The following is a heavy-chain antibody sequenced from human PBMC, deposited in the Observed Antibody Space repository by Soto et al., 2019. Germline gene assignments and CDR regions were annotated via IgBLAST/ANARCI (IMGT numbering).Heavy chain of an antibody. D-gene: IGHD3-16*01. Sequence: QVQLVQSGAEVKKPGASVKVSCKASGYTFTSYGISWVRQAPGQGLEWMGWINAYNGNTNYAQKPQXXXTXSTDTSTSTAYMELRSLRSDDTAVYYCARDWFGVDYWGQGTLVTVSS. J-gene: IGHJ4*02. CDR2: INAYNGNT. V-gene: IGHV1-18*01. CDR1: GYTFTSYG. CDR3: ARDWFGVDY.